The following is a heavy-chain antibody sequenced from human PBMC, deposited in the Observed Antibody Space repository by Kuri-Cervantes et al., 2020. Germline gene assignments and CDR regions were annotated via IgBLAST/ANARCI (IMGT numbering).Heavy chain of an antibody. CDR3: ARGYEDAAIDY. CDR2: INPSGGST. D-gene: IGHD5-12*01. J-gene: IGHJ4*02. CDR1: RYTFTSYY. V-gene: IGHV1-46*01. Sequence: ASVKVSCKASRYTFTSYYMHWVRRAPGQGLEWMGIINPSGGSTGYAQKFQGRATMTRDTSTSTVYMELSSLRSEDTAVYYCARGYEDAAIDYWGQGTLVTVSS.